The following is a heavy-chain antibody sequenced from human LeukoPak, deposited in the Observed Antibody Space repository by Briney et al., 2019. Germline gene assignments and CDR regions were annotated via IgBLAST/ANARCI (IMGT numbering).Heavy chain of an antibody. Sequence: EASVKVSCKASGYTFTSYTMHWVRQAPGQRLEWMGWINAGTGNTKYSQKDQGRVTISRDTSASTAYMELSGLRSEDTAVYYCAREAWGRYFDYWGQGTLVTASS. J-gene: IGHJ4*02. D-gene: IGHD7-27*01. CDR2: INAGTGNT. CDR1: GYTFTSYT. V-gene: IGHV1-3*01. CDR3: AREAWGRYFDY.